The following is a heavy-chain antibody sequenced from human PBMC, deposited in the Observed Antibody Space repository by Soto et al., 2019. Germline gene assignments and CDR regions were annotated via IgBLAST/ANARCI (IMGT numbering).Heavy chain of an antibody. CDR1: GGSISSSSYY. J-gene: IGHJ4*02. D-gene: IGHD6-6*01. CDR2: IYYSGST. Sequence: SETLSLTCTVSGGSISSSSYYWGWIRQPPGKGLEWIGSIYYSGSTYYNPSLKSRVTISVDTSKNQFSLKLSSVTAADTAVYYCARHQLAARPYYFDYWGQGTLVTVSS. CDR3: ARHQLAARPYYFDY. V-gene: IGHV4-39*01.